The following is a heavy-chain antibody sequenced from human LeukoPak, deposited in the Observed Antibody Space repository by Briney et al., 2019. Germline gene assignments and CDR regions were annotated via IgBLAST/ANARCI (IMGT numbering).Heavy chain of an antibody. J-gene: IGHJ4*02. CDR1: GGSISSSNW. CDR2: IYHSGST. V-gene: IGHV4-4*02. CDR3: ASGSYSSGWYLLDY. D-gene: IGHD6-19*01. Sequence: PSETPSLTCAVSGGSISSSNWWSWVRQPPGKGLEWIGEIYHSGSTNYNPSLKSRVTISVDKSKNQFSLKLSSVTAADTAVYYCASGSYSSGWYLLDYWGQGTLVTVSS.